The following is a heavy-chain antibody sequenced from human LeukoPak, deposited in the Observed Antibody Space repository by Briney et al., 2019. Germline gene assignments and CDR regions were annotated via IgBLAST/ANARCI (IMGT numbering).Heavy chain of an antibody. Sequence: SQTLSLTCSVSGASISSFYWSWIRQSPRKGLEWIGYISYNGSTNYNPSLRGRVTISVDTSKNQFSRKLSSMTAADTAVYYCARHRVGHLCYFDNWGQGTRVTVSS. CDR3: ARHRVGHLCYFDN. V-gene: IGHV4-59*08. CDR2: ISYNGST. D-gene: IGHD3-10*01. J-gene: IGHJ4*02. CDR1: GASISSFY.